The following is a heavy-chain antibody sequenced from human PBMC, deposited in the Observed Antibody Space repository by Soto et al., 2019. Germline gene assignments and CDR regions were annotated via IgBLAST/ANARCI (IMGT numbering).Heavy chain of an antibody. CDR3: PRYPAYCSGDSFPPPGP. CDR2: INHSGGT. D-gene: IGHD2-21*01. CDR1: GGSLNGFY. V-gene: IGHV4-34*01. J-gene: IGHJ5*02. Sequence: QVHPHQWGAGLVKPSEILSLSCAVNGGSLNGFYWNWIRQAPGKGLEWIGEINHSGGTSYNPSLKIRVTISTDTSKNQFSLNMPSVTAADTSVYYSPRYPAYCSGDSFPPPGPWGQGFLVTVTS.